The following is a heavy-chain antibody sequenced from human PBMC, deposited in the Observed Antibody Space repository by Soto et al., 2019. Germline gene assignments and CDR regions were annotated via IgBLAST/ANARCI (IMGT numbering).Heavy chain of an antibody. V-gene: IGHV4-31*03. J-gene: IGHJ4*02. Sequence: PSETLSLTCTVSGGSISSGGYYWSWIRQHPGKGLEWIGYIYYSGSTYYNPSLKSRVTISVDTSKNQFSLKLSSATAADTAVYYCARGRYCSGGSCYSVTSGYLDYWGQGTLVTVSS. CDR3: ARGRYCSGGSCYSVTSGYLDY. CDR1: GGSISSGGYY. CDR2: IYYSGST. D-gene: IGHD2-15*01.